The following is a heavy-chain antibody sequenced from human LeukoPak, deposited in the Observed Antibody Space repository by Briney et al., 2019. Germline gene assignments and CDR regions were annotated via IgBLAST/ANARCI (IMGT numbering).Heavy chain of an antibody. CDR2: ISSSSSTI. D-gene: IGHD3-22*01. Sequence: PGGSLRLSCAASGFTFSSFGMNWVRQAPGKGLEWVSYISSSSSTIYYADSVKGRFTISRDNAKNSLYLQMNSLRAEDTAVYYCARDAYSSGFLPFDYWGQGTLVTVSS. J-gene: IGHJ4*02. V-gene: IGHV3-48*04. CDR3: ARDAYSSGFLPFDY. CDR1: GFTFSSFG.